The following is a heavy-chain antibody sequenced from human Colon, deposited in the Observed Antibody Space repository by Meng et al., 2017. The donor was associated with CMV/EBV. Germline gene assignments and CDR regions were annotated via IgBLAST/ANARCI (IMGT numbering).Heavy chain of an antibody. J-gene: IGHJ4*02. V-gene: IGHV1-2*02. CDR1: GYTFTGYY. Sequence: ASVPVSCKASGYTFTGYYMHWVRQAPGQGLEWMGWINPNSGGTNYAQKFQGRVTMTRDTSISTAYMELNRLRSDDTAVYYCAADLVTTTSGDYWGQGTLVTVSS. CDR3: AADLVTTTSGDY. D-gene: IGHD5-18*01. CDR2: INPNSGGT.